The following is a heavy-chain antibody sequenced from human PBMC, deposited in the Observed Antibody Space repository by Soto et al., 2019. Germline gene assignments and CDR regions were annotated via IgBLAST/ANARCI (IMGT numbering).Heavy chain of an antibody. D-gene: IGHD2-2*01. CDR2: IYYSGST. J-gene: IGHJ4*02. CDR1: GGSISSGGYY. CDR3: GRSSTSANYFDY. Sequence: QVPLQESGPGLVKPSQTLSLTCTVSGGSISSGGYYWSWVRQHPGKGLEWIGYIYYSGSTCYNPYLKCRVTISVDTSKNQFSRKLISVTAADTAVYYCGRSSTSANYFDYWGQGTLVTVSS. V-gene: IGHV4-31*03.